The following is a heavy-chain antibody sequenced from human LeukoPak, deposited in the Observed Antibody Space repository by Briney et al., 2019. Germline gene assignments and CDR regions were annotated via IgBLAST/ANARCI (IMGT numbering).Heavy chain of an antibody. Sequence: SETLSLTCTVSGGSVSSGSYYWSWIRQPPGKGLEWIGYIYYSGSTNYNPSLKSRVTISVDTSKNQFSLKLSSVTAADTAVYYCAREGITMVRARSDGMGVWGQGTTVTVSS. CDR1: GGSVSSGSYY. CDR3: AREGITMVRARSDGMGV. CDR2: IYYSGST. D-gene: IGHD3-10*01. J-gene: IGHJ6*02. V-gene: IGHV4-61*01.